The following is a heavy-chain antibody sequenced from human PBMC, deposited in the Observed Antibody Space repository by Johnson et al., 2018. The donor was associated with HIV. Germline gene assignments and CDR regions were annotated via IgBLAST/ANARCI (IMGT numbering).Heavy chain of an antibody. V-gene: IGHV3-13*01. J-gene: IGHJ3*02. CDR1: GFTFSSYD. D-gene: IGHD3-10*01. CDR2: IGTAGDT. Sequence: VQLVESGGGVVQPGRSLRLSCAASGFTFSSYDMHWVRQATGKGLEWVSAIGTAGDTYYPGSVKGRFTISRENAKNFVHLQMNSLRADDTALYYCARDSRIGTMVLLSDAFDIWGQGTVVTVSS. CDR3: ARDSRIGTMVLLSDAFDI.